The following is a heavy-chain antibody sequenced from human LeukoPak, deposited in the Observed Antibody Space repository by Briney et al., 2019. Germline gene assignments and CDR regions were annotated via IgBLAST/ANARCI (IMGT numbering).Heavy chain of an antibody. Sequence: PAGSLRLSCAASGFTFSSYSMNWVRQAPGKGLEWVSSISSSSSYIYYADSVKGRFTISRDNAKNSLYLQMNSLRAEDTAVYYCARDPYDHSPDSDYWGQGTLVTVSS. CDR2: ISSSSSYI. V-gene: IGHV3-21*01. D-gene: IGHD3-22*01. CDR3: ARDPYDHSPDSDY. CDR1: GFTFSSYS. J-gene: IGHJ4*02.